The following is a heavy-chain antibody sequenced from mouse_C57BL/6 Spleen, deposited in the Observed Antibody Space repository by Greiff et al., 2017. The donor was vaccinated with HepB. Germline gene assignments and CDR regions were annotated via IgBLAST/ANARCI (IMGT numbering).Heavy chain of an antibody. V-gene: IGHV1-55*01. CDR3: ARGYGYDHYAMDY. D-gene: IGHD2-2*01. J-gene: IGHJ4*01. Sequence: QVQLQQPGAELVKPGASVKMSCKAYGYTFTSYWITWVKQRPGQGLEWIGDIYPGSGSTNYNEKFKSKATLTVDTSSSTAYMQLSSLTSEDSAVYYCARGYGYDHYAMDYWGQGTSVTVSS. CDR2: IYPGSGST. CDR1: GYTFTSYW.